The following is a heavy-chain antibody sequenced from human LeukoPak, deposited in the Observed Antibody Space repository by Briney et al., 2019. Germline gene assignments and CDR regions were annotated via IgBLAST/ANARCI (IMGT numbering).Heavy chain of an antibody. CDR3: ASSPRGYSYGYKWFDP. CDR2: IYDSGST. J-gene: IGHJ5*02. CDR1: GGSISSGGYY. Sequence: SETLSLTCTVSGGSISSGGYYWSWIRQHPGKGLEWIGHIYDSGSTYYNPSLKSRVTTSVDTSKNQFSLKLSSVTAANTAVYYCASSPRGYSYGYKWFDPWGQGTLVTVSS. V-gene: IGHV4-31*03. D-gene: IGHD5-18*01.